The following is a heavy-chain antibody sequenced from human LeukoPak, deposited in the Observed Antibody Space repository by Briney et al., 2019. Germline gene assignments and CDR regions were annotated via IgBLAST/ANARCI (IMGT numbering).Heavy chain of an antibody. CDR2: TYYRSKWYN. D-gene: IGHD2-2*01. CDR3: ARDPLYCSSTSCYFDWFDP. CDR1: GDSVSSNSAA. J-gene: IGHJ5*02. V-gene: IGHV6-1*01. Sequence: NPSQTLSLTCAISGDSVSSNSAAWNWIRQSPSRGLEWLRRTYYRSKWYNDYAGSVKSRITNNPDTSKHQFSLQLNSVTPEDTAMYYCARDPLYCSSTSCYFDWFDPWGQGTLVTVSS.